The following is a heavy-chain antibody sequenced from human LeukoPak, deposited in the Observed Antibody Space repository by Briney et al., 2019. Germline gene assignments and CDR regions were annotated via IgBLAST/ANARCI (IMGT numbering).Heavy chain of an antibody. CDR1: GGSISSYY. CDR3: ARRGYGDYAPFDY. CDR2: IYSGGNT. J-gene: IGHJ4*02. V-gene: IGHV3-66*04. D-gene: IGHD4-17*01. Sequence: ETRSLTCTVSGGSISSYYWSWIRQPPGKGLEWVSLIYSGGNTYYADSVKGRFTISRDNSKNTLYLQMNSLRAEDTAVYYCARRGYGDYAPFDYWGQGTLVTVSS.